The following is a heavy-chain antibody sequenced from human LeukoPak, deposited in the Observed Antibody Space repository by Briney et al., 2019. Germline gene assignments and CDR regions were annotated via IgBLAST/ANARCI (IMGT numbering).Heavy chain of an antibody. V-gene: IGHV3-11*01. CDR3: ARGWGGLDY. CDR1: GFTFSRYY. D-gene: IGHD3-16*01. J-gene: IGHJ4*02. CDR2: ISDSASTV. Sequence: GGSLRLSCAASGFTFSRYYMSWIRQAPGKGLEWLSYISDSASTVFYADSVKGRFTISRDNATNSLYLQMNSLRAEDTAVFYCARGWGGLDYWGQGTLVTVSS.